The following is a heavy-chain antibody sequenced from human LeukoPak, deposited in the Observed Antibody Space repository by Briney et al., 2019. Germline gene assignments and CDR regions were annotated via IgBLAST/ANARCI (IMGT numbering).Heavy chain of an antibody. CDR3: AGSPNFYYSYMPV. CDR1: GVSISSYY. Sequence: SETLSLTWNVSGVSISSYYWSWIRLPAGKGLGWVGRIYTHGITNYNPSLQSRITMSVDTSKKELSLKLSSVTAADTAVYYCAGSPNFYYSYMPVWGKGTTVTVSS. V-gene: IGHV4-4*07. CDR2: IYTHGIT. J-gene: IGHJ6*03.